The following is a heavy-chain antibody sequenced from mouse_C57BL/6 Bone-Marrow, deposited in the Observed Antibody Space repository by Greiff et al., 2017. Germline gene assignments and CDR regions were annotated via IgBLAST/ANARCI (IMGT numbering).Heavy chain of an antibody. D-gene: IGHD1-1*01. V-gene: IGHV1-64*01. CDR2: IYPNSGST. Sequence: VQLQQSGAELVKPGASVKLSCKASGYTFTSYWMHWVKQRPGQGLEWIGMIYPNSGSTNYNEKFKSKATLTVDKSSSTAYMALSSLTYEASAVYFCARGRCYGYWGQGTTLTVSS. CDR3: ARGRCYGY. J-gene: IGHJ2*01. CDR1: GYTFTSYW.